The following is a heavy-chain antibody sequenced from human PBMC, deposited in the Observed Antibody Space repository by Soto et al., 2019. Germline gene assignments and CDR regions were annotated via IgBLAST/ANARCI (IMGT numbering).Heavy chain of an antibody. CDR1: GFTFSRYA. CDR3: ETQPTLRYLDGPQSSPLLYFHY. V-gene: IGHV3-23*01. CDR2: ISGNGGST. D-gene: IGHD3-9*01. J-gene: IGHJ4*02. Sequence: LXLSCAASGFTFSRYAMSWVRQAPGKGLEWVSAISGNGGSTYYADSVKDRFTISRNNSKNTPYLQMYSLRCEDTAVYYCETQPTLRYLDGPQSSPLLYFHYWGQGTLVPLSP.